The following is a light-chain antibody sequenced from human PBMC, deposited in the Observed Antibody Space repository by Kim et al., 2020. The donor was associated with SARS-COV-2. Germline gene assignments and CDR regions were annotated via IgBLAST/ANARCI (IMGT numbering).Light chain of an antibody. CDR1: SSDVGGYNY. Sequence: GQSITISCTGTSSDVGGYNYVSWYQQHPGKAPKLLIHKVSTRPSGVSDRFSGSKSGNTAALTISGLQTEDEADYYCSSFTGSDNLVFGGGTKLTVL. V-gene: IGLV2-14*01. J-gene: IGLJ3*02. CDR2: KVS. CDR3: SSFTGSDNLV.